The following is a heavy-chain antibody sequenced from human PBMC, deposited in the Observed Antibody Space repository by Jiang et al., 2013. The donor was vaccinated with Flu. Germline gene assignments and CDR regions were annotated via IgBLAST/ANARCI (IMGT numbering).Heavy chain of an antibody. J-gene: IGHJ4*02. D-gene: IGHD4-17*01. Sequence: GAEVKKPGASVTVSCKTSGYTFDLYAIHWVRQAPGQSLEWMGWVNTGNGKTKYSQKFLDRVTITRDTSAGTAYMELSSLTSQDTAVYYCARRHDYGDYDFDLWGQGTLVTVSS. CDR2: VNTGNGKT. CDR3: ARRHDYGDYDFDL. CDR1: GYTFDLYA. V-gene: IGHV1-3*04.